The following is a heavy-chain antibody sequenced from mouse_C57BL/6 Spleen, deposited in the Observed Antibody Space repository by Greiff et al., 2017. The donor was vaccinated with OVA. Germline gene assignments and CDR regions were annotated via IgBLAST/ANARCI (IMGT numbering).Heavy chain of an antibody. CDR3: ARFELGRNYYAMDY. D-gene: IGHD4-1*01. V-gene: IGHV1-62-3*01. CDR1: GYTFTSYW. Sequence: QVQLQQPGAELVKPGASVKLSCKASGYTFTSYWMHWVKQRPGRGLEWIGRIDPNSGGTKYNEKFKSKATLTADKSSSTAYMQLSSLTSEDSAVYFCARFELGRNYYAMDYWGQGTSVTVSS. J-gene: IGHJ4*01. CDR2: IDPNSGGT.